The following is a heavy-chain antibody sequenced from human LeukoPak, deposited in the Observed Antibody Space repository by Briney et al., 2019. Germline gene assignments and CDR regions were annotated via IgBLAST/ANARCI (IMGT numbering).Heavy chain of an antibody. CDR2: IYPGDSNT. Sequence: GESLKISCKGSGYSFTNYWIGWVRQMPGKGLEWMGIIYPGDSNTRYSLSFQGQVTISADKSISTAYLQWSSLKASDTAIYYCARIFQGDGYNYEDHWGQGTLVTVSS. J-gene: IGHJ4*02. CDR3: ARIFQGDGYNYEDH. D-gene: IGHD5-24*01. CDR1: GYSFTNYW. V-gene: IGHV5-51*01.